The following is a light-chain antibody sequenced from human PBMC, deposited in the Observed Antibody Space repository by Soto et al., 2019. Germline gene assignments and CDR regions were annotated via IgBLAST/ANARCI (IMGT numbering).Light chain of an antibody. Sequence: EIVMTQSPATLSVSPGERATLSCRASQSVSSSYLAWYQQKPGQAPRLLIYGAYTRAAGVPARFSGSGSGTEFTLTITSLQSEDIALYYCQQYNIWPPITFGQGTRLEIK. CDR3: QQYNIWPPIT. CDR2: GAY. J-gene: IGKJ5*01. V-gene: IGKV3-15*01. CDR1: QSVSSSY.